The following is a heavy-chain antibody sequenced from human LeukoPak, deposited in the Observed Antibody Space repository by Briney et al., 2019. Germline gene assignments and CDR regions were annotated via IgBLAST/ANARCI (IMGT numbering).Heavy chain of an antibody. V-gene: IGHV3-23*01. CDR2: ISGSGGST. Sequence: GGSLRLSGAASGFTFSSYAMSWVRQAPGKGLEWVSAISGSGGSTYYADSVKGRFTISRDNSKNTLYLQMNSLRAEDTAVYYCAKDQGSGWYGDYFDYWGQGTLVTVSS. CDR1: GFTFSSYA. J-gene: IGHJ4*02. D-gene: IGHD6-19*01. CDR3: AKDQGSGWYGDYFDY.